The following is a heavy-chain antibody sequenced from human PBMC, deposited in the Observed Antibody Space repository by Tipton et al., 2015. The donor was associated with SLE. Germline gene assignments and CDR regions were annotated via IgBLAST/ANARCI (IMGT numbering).Heavy chain of an antibody. CDR3: AKSPTYYYDSSGYVEY. Sequence: SLRLSCAASGFTFSNYAMNWVRQGPEKGLEWVSSISGWGGGTYYADSVKGRFTVSRSNSKNTLYLQMNSLRAEDTAVYYCAKSPTYYYDSSGYVEYWGQGTLVTVSS. V-gene: IGHV3-23*01. CDR2: ISGWGGGT. J-gene: IGHJ4*02. CDR1: GFTFSNYA. D-gene: IGHD3-22*01.